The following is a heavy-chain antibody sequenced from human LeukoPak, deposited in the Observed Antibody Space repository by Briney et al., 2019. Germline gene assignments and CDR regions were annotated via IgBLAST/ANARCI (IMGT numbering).Heavy chain of an antibody. J-gene: IGHJ4*02. D-gene: IGHD3-10*01. CDR1: GGPISSYY. CDR3: ARWSASDHDY. CDR2: IYYSGST. V-gene: IGHV4-59*01. Sequence: PSETLSLTCTVSGGPISSYYWSWIRQPPGPGLEWIGYIYYSGSTNYNPSLKSRVTISVDTSKNQFSLKLSSVTAADTAVYYCARWSASDHDYWGQGTLVTVSS.